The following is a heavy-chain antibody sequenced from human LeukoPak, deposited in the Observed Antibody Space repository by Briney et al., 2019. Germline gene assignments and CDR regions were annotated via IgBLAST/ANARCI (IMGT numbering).Heavy chain of an antibody. CDR3: ARAAVVVAAPRDYYYYGMDV. CDR1: GGTFSSYA. D-gene: IGHD2-15*01. CDR2: IIPIFGTA. V-gene: IGHV1-69*13. Sequence: GASVKVSCKASGGTFSSYAISWVRQAPGQGLEWMGGIIPIFGTANYAQKFQGRVTITADESTSTAYMELSSLRSEDTAVYYCARAAVVVAAPRDYYYYGMDVWGKGTTVTVSS. J-gene: IGHJ6*04.